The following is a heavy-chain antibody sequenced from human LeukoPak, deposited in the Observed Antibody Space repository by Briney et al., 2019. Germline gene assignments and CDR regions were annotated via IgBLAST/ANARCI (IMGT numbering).Heavy chain of an antibody. D-gene: IGHD3-22*01. CDR2: ISWNSGSI. J-gene: IGHJ6*02. Sequence: GGSLRLSCAASGFTFSTYALSWVRRTPGKGLEWVSGISWNSGSIGYADSVKGRFTISRDNAKNSLYLQMNSLRAEDTALYYCAKEPRTYYYDYYYGMDVWGQGTTVTVSS. CDR3: AKEPRTYYYDYYYGMDV. V-gene: IGHV3-9*01. CDR1: GFTFSTYA.